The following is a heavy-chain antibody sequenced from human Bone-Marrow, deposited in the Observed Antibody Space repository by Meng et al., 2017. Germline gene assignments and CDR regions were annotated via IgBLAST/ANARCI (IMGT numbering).Heavy chain of an antibody. J-gene: IGHJ5*02. CDR3: ARGPASGDYGWFDP. CDR1: GGPFSCYA. D-gene: IGHD4-17*01. V-gene: IGHV1-69*05. CDR2: IILIFGTA. Sequence: VQLRHAGAEVRMPGSSVKVSCKASGGPFSCYAISWVRQAPGQGLAWMGGIILIFGTANYAQKFQGRVTITTDESTSTAYMELSSLRSEDTAVYYCARGPASGDYGWFDPWGQGTLVTVSS.